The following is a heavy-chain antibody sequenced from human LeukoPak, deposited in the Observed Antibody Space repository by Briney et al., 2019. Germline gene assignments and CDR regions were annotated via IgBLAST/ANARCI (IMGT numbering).Heavy chain of an antibody. D-gene: IGHD6-13*01. V-gene: IGHV3-23*01. CDR1: GFTFSSYA. CDR2: ISGSGGST. J-gene: IGHJ4*02. Sequence: GGSLRLSCAASGFTFSSYAMSWVRQAPGKGLEWVSAISGSGGSTYYADSVKGRFTISRDNSKNTLYLQMNSLRAEDTAVYYCAKKGRMAAAGNTGGYNYWGQGTLVTVSS. CDR3: AKKGRMAAAGNTGGYNY.